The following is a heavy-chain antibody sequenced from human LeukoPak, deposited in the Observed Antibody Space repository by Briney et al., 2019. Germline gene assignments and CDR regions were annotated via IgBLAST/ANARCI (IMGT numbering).Heavy chain of an antibody. CDR2: IKQDGSEK. D-gene: IGHD4-17*01. CDR3: AYDYYFYYMDV. Sequence: GGSLRLSCAASRFTFSTYWMTWVRQAPGKGLEWVANIKQDGSEKYYVDSVKGRFTISRDNAKNSLYLQMNSLRAEDTAVYYCAYDYYFYYMDVWGKGTTVTVSS. J-gene: IGHJ6*03. V-gene: IGHV3-7*01. CDR1: RFTFSTYW.